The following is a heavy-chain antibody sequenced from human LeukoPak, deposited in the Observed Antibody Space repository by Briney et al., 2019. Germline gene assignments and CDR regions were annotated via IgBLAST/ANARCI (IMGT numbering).Heavy chain of an antibody. V-gene: IGHV3-48*01. D-gene: IGHD2-2*01. CDR2: ISSSSSTI. J-gene: IGHJ5*02. Sequence: AGGSLRLSCAASGFTFSSYSMSWVRQAPGKGLEWVSYISSSSSTIYYADSVEGRFTISRDNAKNSLYLQMNSLRAEDTAVYYCARDGGCSSTSCYSRFNWFDPWGQGTLVTVSS. CDR3: ARDGGCSSTSCYSRFNWFDP. CDR1: GFTFSSYS.